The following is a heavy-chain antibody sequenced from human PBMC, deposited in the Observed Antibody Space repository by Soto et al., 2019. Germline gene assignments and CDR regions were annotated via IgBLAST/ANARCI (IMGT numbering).Heavy chain of an antibody. J-gene: IGHJ5*01. Sequence: SETLSLTCSVSGASINNFAYNWGWIRQPPGKGLEWIGTVYYNENTYYNPSLKSRVAISVDTAKNQFSLNLRSVTAADTAIYFCARRERYYGSPGWFDPWGQGTLVTVSS. CDR2: VYYNENT. V-gene: IGHV4-39*01. D-gene: IGHD3-10*01. CDR1: GASINNFAYN. CDR3: ARRERYYGSPGWFDP.